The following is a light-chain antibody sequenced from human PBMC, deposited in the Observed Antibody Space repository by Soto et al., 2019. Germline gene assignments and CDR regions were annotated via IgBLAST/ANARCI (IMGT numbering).Light chain of an antibody. V-gene: IGKV1-5*03. Sequence: DIQMTQSPSTLSASVGDRVTITCRASQSIRTWLAWYQQKPGKAPKLLIYKASSLESGVPSRFSGSGSGTEFTLTISSLQPDDFATYYCQQYNTYPLTFGGGNTVEIK. CDR2: KAS. J-gene: IGKJ4*01. CDR3: QQYNTYPLT. CDR1: QSIRTW.